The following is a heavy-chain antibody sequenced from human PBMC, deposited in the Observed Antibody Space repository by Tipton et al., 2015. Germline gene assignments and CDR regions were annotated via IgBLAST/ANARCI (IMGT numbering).Heavy chain of an antibody. CDR1: GDSVSSNTAT. CDR2: TYYRSKWYT. CDR3: TRGRYGAYDI. D-gene: IGHD3-9*01. Sequence: GLVKPSQTLSLTCAISGDSVSSNTATWNWIRQSPSRGLEWLGRTYYRSKWYTNYAVSVKGRIRIDPDTSKNHFSLHLNSVTPEDTAVYYCTRGRYGAYDIWGQGTMVTVSS. V-gene: IGHV6-1*01. J-gene: IGHJ3*02.